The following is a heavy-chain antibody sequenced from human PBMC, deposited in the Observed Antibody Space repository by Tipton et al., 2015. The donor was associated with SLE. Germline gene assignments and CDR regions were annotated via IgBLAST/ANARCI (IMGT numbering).Heavy chain of an antibody. V-gene: IGHV4-59*01. D-gene: IGHD2/OR15-2a*01. CDR3: ARLIFSGYYYYYMDV. J-gene: IGHJ6*03. CDR2: IYYSGST. Sequence: TLSLTCTVSGGSISSYYWSWIRQPPGKGLEWIGYIYYSGSTNYNPSLKSRVTISVDTSKNQFSLKLSSVTAADTAVYYCARLIFSGYYYYYMDVWGKGTTVTVSS. CDR1: GGSISSYY.